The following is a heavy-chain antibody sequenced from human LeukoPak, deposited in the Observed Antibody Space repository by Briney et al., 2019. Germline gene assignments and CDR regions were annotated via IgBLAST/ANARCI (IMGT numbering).Heavy chain of an antibody. D-gene: IGHD3-22*01. CDR3: ARNAGYSDLNY. J-gene: IGHJ4*02. CDR1: GDSFSSNNY. Sequence: SETLSFTCAVSGDSFSSNNYWTWVRQPPGKGLEWIGEIYRSGATNYNPSLKSRVTVSLDKSKNQFSLRLNSVTAADTAIYYCARNAGYSDLNYWGQGVLVTVSS. V-gene: IGHV4-4*02. CDR2: IYRSGAT.